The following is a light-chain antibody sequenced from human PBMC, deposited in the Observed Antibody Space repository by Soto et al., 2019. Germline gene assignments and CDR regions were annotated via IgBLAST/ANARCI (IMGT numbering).Light chain of an antibody. CDR1: QSVSSN. V-gene: IGKV3-15*01. J-gene: IGKJ1*01. CDR2: GAS. Sequence: EIVMTQSPATLSVSPGERATLSCRASQSVSSNLAWYQQKPGQAPRLLIYGASTRATGIPARFNGSGSGTEFTLTISSLQSEDFAVYYCQQYNNWLWTFGQGTKV. CDR3: QQYNNWLWT.